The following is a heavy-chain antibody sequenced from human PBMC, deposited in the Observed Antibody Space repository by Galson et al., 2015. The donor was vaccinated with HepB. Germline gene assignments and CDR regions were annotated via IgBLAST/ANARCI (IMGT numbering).Heavy chain of an antibody. CDR3: ARESSGGLWFGELSPEGEPSGSYV. CDR2: IWYDGSNK. V-gene: IGHV3-33*01. J-gene: IGHJ4*02. Sequence: SLRLSCAASGFTFSSYGMHWVRQAPGKGLEWVAVIWYDGSNKYYADSVKGRFTISRDNSKNTLYLRMNSLRAEDTAVYYCARESSGGLWFGELSPEGEPSGSYVWGQGTLVTASS. CDR1: GFTFSSYG. D-gene: IGHD3-10*01.